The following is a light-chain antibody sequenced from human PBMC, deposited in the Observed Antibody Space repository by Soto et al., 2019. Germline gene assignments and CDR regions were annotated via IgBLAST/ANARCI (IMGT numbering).Light chain of an antibody. Sequence: QSVLTQPASVSGSPGQSITISCTGTSSDVGGYNYVSWYQQHPGKAHKLMIYDVSNRPSWVSNRFSGSKSGNTASLTISGLQAEDEADYYCSSYTSSSPYVFGTGTKVTVL. CDR1: SSDVGGYNY. V-gene: IGLV2-14*01. CDR3: SSYTSSSPYV. J-gene: IGLJ1*01. CDR2: DVS.